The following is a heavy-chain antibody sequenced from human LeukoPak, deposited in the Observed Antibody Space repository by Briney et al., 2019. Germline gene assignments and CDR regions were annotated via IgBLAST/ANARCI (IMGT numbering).Heavy chain of an antibody. V-gene: IGHV4-59*01. D-gene: IGHD1-7*01. CDR2: IYYSGNT. J-gene: IGHJ4*02. Sequence: SETLSLTCTVSGGSISSYYWSWIRQPPGKGLEWIAYIYYSGNTNYNPSLKNRVTMSVDTSKNQFSLKLSSVTAADTAVYYCASYTGTTSSFDYWGQGTLVAVSS. CDR1: GGSISSYY. CDR3: ASYTGTTSSFDY.